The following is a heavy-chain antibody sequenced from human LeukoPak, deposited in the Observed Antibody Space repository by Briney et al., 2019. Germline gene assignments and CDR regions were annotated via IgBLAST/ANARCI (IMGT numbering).Heavy chain of an antibody. V-gene: IGHV4-31*02. CDR1: Y. CDR3: ARNRDGYNSFDY. CDR2: IYYSGSS. J-gene: IGHJ4*02. D-gene: IGHD5-24*01. Sequence: YIGWVRQMPGKGLEWIGYIYYSGSSYYNPPLRSRVTISVDTSKNHFSLKLSSVTAADTAVYYCARNRDGYNSFDYWGQGTLVTVSS.